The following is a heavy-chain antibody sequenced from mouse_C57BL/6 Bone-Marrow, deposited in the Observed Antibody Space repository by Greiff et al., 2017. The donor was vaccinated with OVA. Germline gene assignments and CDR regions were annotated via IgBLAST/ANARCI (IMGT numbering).Heavy chain of an antibody. CDR1: GYTFTDYE. D-gene: IGHD2-5*01. CDR2: IDPETGGT. Sequence: QVQLQQSGAELVRPGASVTLSCKASGYTFTDYEMHWVKQTPVHGLEWIGAIDPETGGTASNQKFKGKAIMTADKSSSTAYMELSSLTSEDSAVYYCTRGYSNYYAMDYWGQGTSVTVSS. J-gene: IGHJ4*01. V-gene: IGHV1-15*01. CDR3: TRGYSNYYAMDY.